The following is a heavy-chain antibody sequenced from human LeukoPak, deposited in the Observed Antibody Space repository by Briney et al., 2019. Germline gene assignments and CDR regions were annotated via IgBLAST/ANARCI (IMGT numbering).Heavy chain of an antibody. J-gene: IGHJ5*02. D-gene: IGHD1-1*01. CDR3: ARRRSLTTLRENWFDP. CDR1: GGSISSYY. V-gene: IGHV4-59*01. CDR2: IYYSGST. Sequence: SETLSLTCTVSGGSISSYYWSWIRQPPGKGLEWIGYIYYSGSTNYNPSLKSRVTISVDTSKNQFSLKLSSVTAADTAVYYCARRRSLTTLRENWFDPWGQGTLVTVSS.